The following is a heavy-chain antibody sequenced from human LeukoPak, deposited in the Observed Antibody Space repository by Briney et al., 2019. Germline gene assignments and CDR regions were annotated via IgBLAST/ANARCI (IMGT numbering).Heavy chain of an antibody. J-gene: IGHJ4*02. V-gene: IGHV3-30*02. CDR1: GFTFSSYG. CDR3: AKAARLASGLSTFDY. D-gene: IGHD6-6*01. Sequence: PGGSLRLSCAASGFTFSSYGMHWVRQAPGKGLEWVAFIRYDGSNKYYADSVKGRFTISRDNSKNTLYLQMNSLRAEDTAVYYCAKAARLASGLSTFDYWGQGTLVTVSS. CDR2: IRYDGSNK.